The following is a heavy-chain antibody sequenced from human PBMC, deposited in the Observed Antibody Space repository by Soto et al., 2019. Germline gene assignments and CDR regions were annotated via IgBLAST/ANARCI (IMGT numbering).Heavy chain of an antibody. CDR1: GGTFSSYT. J-gene: IGHJ3*02. CDR3: ARGPVGGAFDI. D-gene: IGHD2-15*01. V-gene: IGHV1-69*02. Sequence: GASVKVSCKASGGTFSSYTISWVRQAPGQGLEWMGRIIPILGIANYAQKFQGRVTITADKSTSTAYVELSGLRSEDTAVYYCARGPVGGAFDIWGQGTMVTVSS. CDR2: IIPILGIA.